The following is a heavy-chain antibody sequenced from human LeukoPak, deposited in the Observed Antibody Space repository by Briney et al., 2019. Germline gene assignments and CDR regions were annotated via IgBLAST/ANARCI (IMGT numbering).Heavy chain of an antibody. CDR1: GFTFSNHW. Sequence: PGGSLRLSCAASGFTFSNHWMDWVRQAPGKGLEWVSYITNSGTTIYYADSVKGRFTISRDNAKNSLYLQMNSLRAEDTAVYYCAKDSAYCGGDRYFSAEYFQHWGQGTLVTVSS. D-gene: IGHD2-21*02. J-gene: IGHJ1*01. V-gene: IGHV3-48*04. CDR2: ITNSGTTI. CDR3: AKDSAYCGGDRYFSAEYFQH.